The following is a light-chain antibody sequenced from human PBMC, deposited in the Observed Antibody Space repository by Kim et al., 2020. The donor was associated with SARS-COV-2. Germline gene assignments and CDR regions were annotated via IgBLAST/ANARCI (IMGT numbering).Light chain of an antibody. CDR3: MQVLQTPYT. CDR1: QSLLHRIGQIY. J-gene: IGKJ2*01. Sequence: DIVMTQSPLSLPVTPGEPASISCRSSQSLLHRIGQIYLDWYLQKPGQSPHLLIYLGSHRASGVPDRFTGSGSGIDFTLKITRVEAEDVGIYYCMQVLQTPYTFGRGTKLEI. CDR2: LGS. V-gene: IGKV2-28*01.